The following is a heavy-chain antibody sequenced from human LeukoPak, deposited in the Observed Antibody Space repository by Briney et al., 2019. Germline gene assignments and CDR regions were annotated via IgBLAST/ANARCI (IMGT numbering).Heavy chain of an antibody. CDR1: GHTLTELA. D-gene: IGHD1-1*01. V-gene: IGHV1-24*01. J-gene: IGHJ3*01. CDR2: FDPEAVDK. CDR3: AANGLQGDNLHPDDAFDF. Sequence: GSSVKVSCKVSGHTLTELALHWVRQAPGKGLEWVGGFDPEAVDKVSAQKFHGRVAMTDDTSTDTAYMELSSLRLDDTAVYFCAANGLQGDNLHPDDAFDFLGQGTLVTGSS.